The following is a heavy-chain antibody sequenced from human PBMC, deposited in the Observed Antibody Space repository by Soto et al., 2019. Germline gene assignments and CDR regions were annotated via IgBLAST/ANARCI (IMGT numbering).Heavy chain of an antibody. V-gene: IGHV1-46*01. D-gene: IGHD2-8*01. Sequence: ASVKVSCKTSGYNFTSHYIHWVRQAPGQRLESMGIIYPRGGSTIYAQKFQGKVTMTRDTSTHTLYMELSSLRSEDTAIYYCARHRMRPTNYAMDVWGQGTTVTVSS. CDR3: ARHRMRPTNYAMDV. CDR1: GYNFTSHY. J-gene: IGHJ6*02. CDR2: IYPRGGST.